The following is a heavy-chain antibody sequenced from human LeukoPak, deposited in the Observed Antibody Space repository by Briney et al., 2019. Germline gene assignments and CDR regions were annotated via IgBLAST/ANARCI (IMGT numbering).Heavy chain of an antibody. CDR2: IIDSGGST. CDR3: ARELGDY. CDR1: GFTFSNYA. Sequence: AGGSLRLSCAASGFTFSNYAMSWVRQAPGKGLEWVSTIIDSGGSTYYADSVKGRFTISRDNAKNSLYLQMNSLRDEDTAVYYCARELGDYWGQGTLVTVSS. D-gene: IGHD7-27*01. J-gene: IGHJ4*02. V-gene: IGHV3-23*01.